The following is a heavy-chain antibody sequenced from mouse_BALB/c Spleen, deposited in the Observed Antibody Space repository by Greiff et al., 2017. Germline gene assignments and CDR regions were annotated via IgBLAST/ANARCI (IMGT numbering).Heavy chain of an antibody. J-gene: IGHJ4*01. D-gene: IGHD1-1*01. CDR3: ARYYGSSYAMDY. CDR1: GFTFSSFG. CDR2: ISSGSSTI. Sequence: EVKLVESGGGLVQPGGSRKLSCAASGFTFSSFGMHWVRQAPEKGLEWVAYISSGSSTIYYADTVKGRFTMSRDNPKNTLFLQMTSLRSEDTAMYYCARYYGSSYAMDYWGQGTSVTVSS. V-gene: IGHV5-17*02.